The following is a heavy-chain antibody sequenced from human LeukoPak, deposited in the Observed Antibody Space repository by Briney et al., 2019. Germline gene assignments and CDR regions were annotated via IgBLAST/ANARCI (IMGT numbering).Heavy chain of an antibody. CDR1: GFTFSSYS. Sequence: EPGGSLRLSCAASGFTFSSYSMNWVRQAPGKGLEWVSYISSSSSYIYYADSVKGRFTISRDNAKNSLYLQMNSLRAEDTAVYYCARIILKRITMVRGPKEGAFDIWGQGTMVTVSS. CDR3: ARIILKRITMVRGPKEGAFDI. J-gene: IGHJ3*02. CDR2: ISSSSSYI. V-gene: IGHV3-21*05. D-gene: IGHD3-10*01.